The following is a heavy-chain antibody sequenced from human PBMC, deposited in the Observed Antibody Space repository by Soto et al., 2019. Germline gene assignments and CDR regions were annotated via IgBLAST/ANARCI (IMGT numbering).Heavy chain of an antibody. D-gene: IGHD6-13*01. J-gene: IGHJ4*02. CDR2: LSYDGSYK. CDR1: GFTFNSYG. V-gene: IGHV3-30*18. CDR3: AKDLTESAYSREDPSAFDY. Sequence: VQLVESGGGVVQPGRSLRLSCAASGFTFNSYGMHWVRQAPGKGLEWVAVLSYDGSYKYYADSVKGRFTISRDNSKNTIYLQMNSLRGEDSAMYYCAKDLTESAYSREDPSAFDYWGQGTLVTVSS.